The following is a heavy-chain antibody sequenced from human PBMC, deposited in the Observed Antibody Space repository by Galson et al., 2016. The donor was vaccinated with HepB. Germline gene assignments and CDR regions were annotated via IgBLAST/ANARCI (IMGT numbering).Heavy chain of an antibody. CDR3: ARVLVDGDYVDS. Sequence: GLEWIGSIYYSGSAFYNPALKSRVTISVDTSKNQFSLKLSSVTAADTAVYYCARVLVDGDYVDSWGQGILVTVSS. J-gene: IGHJ4*02. CDR2: IYYSGSA. D-gene: IGHD4-17*01. V-gene: IGHV4-39*07.